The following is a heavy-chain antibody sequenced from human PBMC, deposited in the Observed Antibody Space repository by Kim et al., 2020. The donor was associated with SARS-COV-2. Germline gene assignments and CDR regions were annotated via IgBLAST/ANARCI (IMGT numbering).Heavy chain of an antibody. J-gene: IGHJ4*02. CDR1: GFTFSSYA. CDR3: ARGEEGSSWYSWGFDY. Sequence: GGSLRLSCAASGFTFSSYAMHWVRQAPGKGLEWVAVISYDGSNKYYADSVKGRFTISRDNSKNTLYLQMNSLRAEDTAVYYCARGEEGSSWYSWGFDYWGQGTLVTVSS. V-gene: IGHV3-30*04. CDR2: ISYDGSNK. D-gene: IGHD6-13*01.